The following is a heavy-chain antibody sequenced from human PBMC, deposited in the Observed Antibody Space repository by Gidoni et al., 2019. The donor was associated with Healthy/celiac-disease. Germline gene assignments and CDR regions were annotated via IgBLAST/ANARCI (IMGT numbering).Heavy chain of an antibody. CDR2: IYYSGST. V-gene: IGHV4-59*01. CDR3: ARQTDYGDYGSFFDY. D-gene: IGHD4-17*01. J-gene: IGHJ4*02. Sequence: QVQLQESGPGLVKPSETLSLTCTVSGGSISSYYWSWIRQPPGKGLEWIGYIYYSGSTNYNPSLKSRVTISVDTSKNQFSLKLSSVTAADTAVYYCARQTDYGDYGSFFDYWGQGTLVTVSS. CDR1: GGSISSYY.